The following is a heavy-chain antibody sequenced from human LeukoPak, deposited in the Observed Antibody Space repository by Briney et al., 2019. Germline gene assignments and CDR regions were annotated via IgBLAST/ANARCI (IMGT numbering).Heavy chain of an antibody. CDR3: ARGPIVGATLDY. J-gene: IGHJ4*02. CDR1: GFTFSSYS. Sequence: PGGSLRLSCAASGFTFSSYSMNWVRQAPGKGLEWVSSISSSSSYIYYADSVKGRFTIPRDNAKNSLYLQMNSLRAEDTAVYYCARGPIVGATLDYWGQGTLVTVSS. V-gene: IGHV3-21*01. CDR2: ISSSSSYI. D-gene: IGHD1-26*01.